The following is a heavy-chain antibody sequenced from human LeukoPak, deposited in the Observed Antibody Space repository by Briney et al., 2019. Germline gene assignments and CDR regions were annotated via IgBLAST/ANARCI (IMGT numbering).Heavy chain of an antibody. CDR1: GGSVSSANYY. D-gene: IGHD5-18*01. CDR2: IFYSGIT. V-gene: IGHV4-61*01. J-gene: IGHJ4*02. Sequence: SETLSLTCTVSGGSVSSANYYWSWIRQPPGKGLEWIGYIFYSGITKYNPSLKSRVTIAVDTSKNQFSLRLSSVTAAGTAVYYCARMDTAMVVTVQEYWGQGTLVTVSS. CDR3: ARMDTAMVVTVQEY.